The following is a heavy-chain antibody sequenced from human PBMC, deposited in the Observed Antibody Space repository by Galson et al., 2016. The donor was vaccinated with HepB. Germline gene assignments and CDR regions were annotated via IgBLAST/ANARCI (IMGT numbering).Heavy chain of an antibody. V-gene: IGHV4-38-2*02. CDR3: ARDGAGYNSSYFDY. CDR1: DYSISSGSY. J-gene: IGHJ4*02. D-gene: IGHD6-6*01. Sequence: SETLSLTCTVSDYSISSGSYWGWIRQPPGKGLEWIGSIHRSGSTYNNPSLKSRVTMSVDTSKKQFSLMLNSVTAADTAIYYCARDGAGYNSSYFDYWGQGTLVTVPS. CDR2: IHRSGST.